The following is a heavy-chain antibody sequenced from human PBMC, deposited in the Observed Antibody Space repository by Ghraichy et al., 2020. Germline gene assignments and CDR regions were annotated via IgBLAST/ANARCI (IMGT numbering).Heavy chain of an antibody. CDR3: ARSYGDYPRLYGMDV. J-gene: IGHJ6*02. CDR1: GFTFSDYS. Sequence: LSLTCAASGFTFSDYSMNWVRQAPGKGLEWVSYIRSSSSAIHYADSVKGRFTISRDNAKNSLYLQMNGLRDEDTAVYYCARSYGDYPRLYGMDVWGHGTTVTVSS. CDR2: IRSSSSAI. D-gene: IGHD4-17*01. V-gene: IGHV3-48*02.